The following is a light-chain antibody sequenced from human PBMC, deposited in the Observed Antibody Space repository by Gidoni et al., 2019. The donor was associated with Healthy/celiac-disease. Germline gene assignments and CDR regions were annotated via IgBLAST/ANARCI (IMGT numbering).Light chain of an antibody. CDR3: QQYYSTRT. J-gene: IGKJ1*01. V-gene: IGKV4-1*01. Sequence: DSVMTQSTDSLAVSLGERATSNCKSSQSVLYSSNNKNYLAWYQQKPGQPPKLLIYWASTRESGVPDRFSGSWSGTDFTLTISSLQAEDVAVYYCQQYYSTRTFGQXTKVEIK. CDR1: QSVLYSSNNKNY. CDR2: WAS.